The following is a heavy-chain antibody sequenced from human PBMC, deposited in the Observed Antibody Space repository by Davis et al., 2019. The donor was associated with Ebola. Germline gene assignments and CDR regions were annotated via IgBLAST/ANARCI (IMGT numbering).Heavy chain of an antibody. CDR2: IYSDGRT. CDR3: TRDPFQPWGD. D-gene: IGHD2-21*01. CDR1: GFTVSNNF. V-gene: IGHV3-66*01. Sequence: GESLKISCAASGFTVSNNFMSWVRQAPGAGLEWISVIYSDGRTYYADSVRDRFIVSRDNSKNTLYLQMSSLRAEDTAVYYCTRDPFQPWGDWGQGTLVTVSA. J-gene: IGHJ4*02.